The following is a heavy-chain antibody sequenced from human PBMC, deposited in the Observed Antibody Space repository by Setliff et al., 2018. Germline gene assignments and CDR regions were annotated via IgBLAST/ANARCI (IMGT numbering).Heavy chain of an antibody. CDR3: ARAPGRQDYHYMEL. CDR1: GGSSSSHY. CDR2: IHYSGTT. Sequence: LSLTCTVSGGSSSSHYWSWIRQPPGKGLEWIGYIHYSGTTNYNPSLRSRVTVSVDTSRIHFSLKLRSVTAADTAVYYCARAPGRQDYHYMELWGKGTTVTVSS. D-gene: IGHD2-15*01. V-gene: IGHV4-59*11. J-gene: IGHJ6*03.